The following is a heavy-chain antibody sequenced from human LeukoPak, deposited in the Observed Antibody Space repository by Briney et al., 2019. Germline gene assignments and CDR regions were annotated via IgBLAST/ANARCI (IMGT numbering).Heavy chain of an antibody. Sequence: TSETLSLTCTVSGGSVSSGSYYWSWIRQPPGKGLEWIGYIYYSGSTNYNPSLKSRVTISVDTSKNQFSLKLSSVAAADTAVYYCARPLYYYDRPPDAFDIWGQGTMVTVSS. D-gene: IGHD3-22*01. CDR1: GGSVSSGSYY. CDR2: IYYSGST. V-gene: IGHV4-61*01. J-gene: IGHJ3*02. CDR3: ARPLYYYDRPPDAFDI.